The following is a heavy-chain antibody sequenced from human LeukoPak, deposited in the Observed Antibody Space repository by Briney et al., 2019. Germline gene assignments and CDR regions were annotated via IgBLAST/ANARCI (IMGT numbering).Heavy chain of an antibody. CDR3: ARIDSSGDLSFDL. CDR1: GFTFNFYN. Sequence: GGSLRLSCAASGFTFNFYNMNWVRQAPGKGLEWLSYIIGSSTTAHYADSVKGRFTVSRDNAKNSLYLQMDRLRAEDTAVYYWARIDSSGDLSFDLWGQGTLVTVAS. J-gene: IGHJ4*02. D-gene: IGHD3-22*01. V-gene: IGHV3-48*01. CDR2: IIGSSTTA.